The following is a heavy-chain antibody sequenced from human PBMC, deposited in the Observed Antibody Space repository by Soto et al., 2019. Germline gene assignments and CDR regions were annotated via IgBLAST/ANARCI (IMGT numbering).Heavy chain of an antibody. Sequence: EVQLLESGGGLVQPGGSLRLSCAASGFTFSSYAMSWVSQAPGKGLEWVSAISGSGGSTYYADSVKGRFTISRDNSKNTLYLQMNRLRAEDTAVYYCAKDSAVAGPRGIDDYWGQGTLVTVSS. CDR2: ISGSGGST. CDR3: AKDSAVAGPRGIDDY. V-gene: IGHV3-23*01. J-gene: IGHJ4*02. CDR1: GFTFSSYA. D-gene: IGHD6-19*01.